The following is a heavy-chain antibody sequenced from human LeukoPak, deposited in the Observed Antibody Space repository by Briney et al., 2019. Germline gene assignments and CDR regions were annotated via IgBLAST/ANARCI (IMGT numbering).Heavy chain of an antibody. CDR3: ARGPPPNIAVTGTFQAPALDI. V-gene: IGHV3-30*04. D-gene: IGHD6-19*01. CDR1: GFTFSSYA. CDR2: ISYDGSNK. J-gene: IGHJ3*02. Sequence: GGSLRLSCAASGFTFSSYAMHWVRQAPGKGLEWVAVISYDGSNKYYADSVKGRFTISRDNSKNTLYLQMNSLRAEDTAVYYCARGPPPNIAVTGTFQAPALDIWGPGTMVTVSS.